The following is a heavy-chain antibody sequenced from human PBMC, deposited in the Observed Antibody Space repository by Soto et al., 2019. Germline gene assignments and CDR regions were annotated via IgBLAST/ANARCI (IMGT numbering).Heavy chain of an antibody. CDR2: INHSGST. Sequence: QVQLQQWGAGLLKPSETLSLTCAVYGGSFSGYYWSWIRQPPGKGLEWIGEINHSGSTNYNPSLKSRVTISVDTSKNQFSLKLSSVTAADTAVYYCARVVPPVGYPWYFDYWGQGTLVTVSS. J-gene: IGHJ4*02. D-gene: IGHD5-12*01. V-gene: IGHV4-34*01. CDR3: ARVVPPVGYPWYFDY. CDR1: GGSFSGYY.